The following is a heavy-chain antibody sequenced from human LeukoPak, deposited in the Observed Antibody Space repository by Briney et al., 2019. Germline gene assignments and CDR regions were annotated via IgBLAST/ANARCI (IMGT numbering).Heavy chain of an antibody. CDR1: GGSISSYY. V-gene: IGHV4-59*12. CDR3: ARVGARDAFDI. CDR2: IYYSGST. J-gene: IGHJ3*02. D-gene: IGHD3-16*01. Sequence: SETLSLTCTVSGGSISSYYWSWIRQPPGKGLEWIGYIYYSGSTNYNPSLKSRVTISVDTSKNQFSLKLGSVTAADTAVYYCARVGARDAFDIWGQGTMVTVSS.